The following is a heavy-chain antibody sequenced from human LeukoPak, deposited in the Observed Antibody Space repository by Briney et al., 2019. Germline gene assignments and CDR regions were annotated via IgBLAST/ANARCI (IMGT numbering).Heavy chain of an antibody. J-gene: IGHJ4*02. Sequence: GGSLRLSCAASGFAFSNYAMSWVRQAPGKGLEWVSSMSGSGGSTYYADSVRGRFTISRDNSKNTLYLQMNNLRAEDTALYYCAKNQGQWLVPVDYWGQGTLVTVSS. CDR2: MSGSGGST. V-gene: IGHV3-23*01. CDR3: AKNQGQWLVPVDY. CDR1: GFAFSNYA. D-gene: IGHD6-19*01.